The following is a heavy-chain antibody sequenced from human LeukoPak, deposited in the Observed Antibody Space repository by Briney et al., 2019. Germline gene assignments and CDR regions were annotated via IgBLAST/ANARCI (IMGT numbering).Heavy chain of an antibody. CDR1: GFTFSSYW. Sequence: PGGSLRLSCAASGFTFSSYWMSWVGQAPGKGLEWVANIKYDGSEKYYVDSVKGRFTFSRDNAKNSLYLQMNSLRVEDTAVYYCARARGYDLWSGYYFDYWGQGTLVTVSS. D-gene: IGHD3-3*01. J-gene: IGHJ4*02. CDR3: ARARGYDLWSGYYFDY. CDR2: IKYDGSEK. V-gene: IGHV3-7*04.